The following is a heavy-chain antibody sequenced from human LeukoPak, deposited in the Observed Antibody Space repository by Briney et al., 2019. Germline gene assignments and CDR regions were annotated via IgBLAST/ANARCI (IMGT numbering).Heavy chain of an antibody. CDR2: ISSSSSST. CDR3: ARCDTSGALFGGY. D-gene: IGHD6-19*01. J-gene: IGHJ4*02. V-gene: IGHV3-11*06. Sequence: LSLTCTVSGGSISSYYWSWIRQAPGKGLEWVSYISSSSSSTKYADSVKGRFTISRDNAKNSLYLQMNSLRAEDTAVYYCARCDTSGALFGGYWGQGTLVTVSS. CDR1: GGSISSYY.